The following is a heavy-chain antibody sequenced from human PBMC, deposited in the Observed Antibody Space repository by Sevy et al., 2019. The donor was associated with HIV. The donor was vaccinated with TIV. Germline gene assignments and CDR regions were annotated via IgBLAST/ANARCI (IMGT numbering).Heavy chain of an antibody. J-gene: IGHJ4*02. CDR3: ATTKDYYDSSGSPFDY. CDR2: FEPEDDET. Sequence: ASVKVSCKVSGYTLSQLSMHWVRQAPGKGLGWMGSFEPEDDETIYAQKFQSRVTMTEDRSTDTAYMELSSLRSEDTAVYYCATTKDYYDSSGSPFDYWGQGTLVTVSS. CDR1: GYTLSQLS. V-gene: IGHV1-24*01. D-gene: IGHD3-22*01.